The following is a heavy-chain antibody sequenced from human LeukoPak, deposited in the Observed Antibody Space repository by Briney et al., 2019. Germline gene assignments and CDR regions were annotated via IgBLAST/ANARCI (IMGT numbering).Heavy chain of an antibody. J-gene: IGHJ4*02. CDR3: ARLLLETTVTTDAN. Sequence: SETLSLTRTVSGGSISSSGHYWGWIRQPPGKGLEWIGSIYYSGSTYYNPSLKSRVTISVDTSKNQFSLKLSSVTATDTAVHYCARLLLETTVTTDANWGQGTLVTVSS. V-gene: IGHV4-39*01. CDR1: GGSISSSGHY. D-gene: IGHD4-17*01. CDR2: IYYSGST.